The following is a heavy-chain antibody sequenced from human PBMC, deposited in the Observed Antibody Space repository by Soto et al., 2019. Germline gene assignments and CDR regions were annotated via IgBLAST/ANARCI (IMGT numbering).Heavy chain of an antibody. V-gene: IGHV3-30*03. Sequence: GGSLRLSCAASGFTFSSYGMHWVRQAPGKGLEWVAVISYDGSNKYYADSVKGRFTISRDNSKNTLYLQMNSLRSEDTAVYYCARDLGSCGNDSCDCFDNWGQGTPVTVSS. J-gene: IGHJ4*02. CDR1: GFTFSSYG. CDR3: ARDLGSCGNDSCDCFDN. CDR2: ISYDGSNK. D-gene: IGHD2-2*01.